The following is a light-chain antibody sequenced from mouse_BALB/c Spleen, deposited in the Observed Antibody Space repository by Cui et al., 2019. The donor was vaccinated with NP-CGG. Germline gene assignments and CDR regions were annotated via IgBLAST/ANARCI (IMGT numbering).Light chain of an antibody. CDR3: ALWYSNHWV. V-gene: IGLV1*01. CDR2: GTN. J-gene: IGLJ1*01. Sequence: HAAVIQEAALTTSPGETVTLTCRSSTGAVTTSNYANWVQEKPDHLFTGLIGGTNNRPPGVPARFSGSLIGDKAALTITGAQTEDEAIYFCALWYSNHWVFGGGTKLTVL. CDR1: TGAVTTSNY.